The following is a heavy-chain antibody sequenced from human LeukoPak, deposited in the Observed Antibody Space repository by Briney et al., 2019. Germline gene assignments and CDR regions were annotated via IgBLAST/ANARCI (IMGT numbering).Heavy chain of an antibody. D-gene: IGHD6-13*01. V-gene: IGHV3-23*01. CDR1: GFTFSNYA. CDR2: ISASGVST. CDR3: AKCGRAAGNDYFDY. J-gene: IGHJ4*02. Sequence: PGGSLRLSCAASGFTFSNYAMSWVRQAPGKGLEWVSAISASGVSTYYADSVKGRFTISRDNSKNTLFLQMNSLRAEDTAVYYCAKCGRAAGNDYFDYWGQGTLVTVSS.